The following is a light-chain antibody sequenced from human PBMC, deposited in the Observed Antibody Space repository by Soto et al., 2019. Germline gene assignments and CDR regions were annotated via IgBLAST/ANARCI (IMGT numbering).Light chain of an antibody. CDR3: SSYAGSNIPVV. Sequence: QSALTQPPSASGSPGQSVTISCTGTSSDVGGYTCVSWYQQHPGKAPKLMIYAVSKRPSGVPDRFSGSKSGNTASLTVSGLQAEDEADYYCSSYAGSNIPVVFGGGTKVTVL. V-gene: IGLV2-8*01. CDR1: SSDVGGYTC. J-gene: IGLJ2*01. CDR2: AVS.